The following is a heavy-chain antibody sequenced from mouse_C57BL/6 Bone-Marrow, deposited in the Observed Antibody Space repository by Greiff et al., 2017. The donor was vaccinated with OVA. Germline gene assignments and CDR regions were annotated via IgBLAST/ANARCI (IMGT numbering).Heavy chain of an antibody. Sequence: EVQRVESGPGLVKPSQSLSLTCSVTGYSITSGYYWNWIRQFPGNKLEWMGYISYDGSNNYNPSLKNRISITRDTSKNQFFLKLNSVTTEDTATYYCATTLYYFDYWGQGTTLTVSS. J-gene: IGHJ2*01. V-gene: IGHV3-6*01. CDR1: GYSITSGYY. CDR3: ATTLYYFDY. CDR2: ISYDGSN. D-gene: IGHD2-1*01.